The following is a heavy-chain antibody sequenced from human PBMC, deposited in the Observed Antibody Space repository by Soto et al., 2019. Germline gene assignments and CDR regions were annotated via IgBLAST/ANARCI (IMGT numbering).Heavy chain of an antibody. J-gene: IGHJ5*02. Sequence: TLSLTCTVSGGSISSSSYYWGWIRQPPGKGLEWIGSIYYSGSTYYNPSLKSRVTISVDTSKNQFSLKLSSVTAADTAVYYCARHHSSSPDNWFDPWGQGTLVTVSS. D-gene: IGHD6-6*01. V-gene: IGHV4-39*01. CDR3: ARHHSSSPDNWFDP. CDR1: GGSISSSSYY. CDR2: IYYSGST.